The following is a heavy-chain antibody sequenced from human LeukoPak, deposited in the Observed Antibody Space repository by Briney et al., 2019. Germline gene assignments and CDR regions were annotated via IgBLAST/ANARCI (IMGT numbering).Heavy chain of an antibody. CDR3: ASYDWSYGASY. V-gene: IGHV4-4*07. J-gene: IGHJ4*02. CDR2: IYTSGST. Sequence: PSETLPLTCSVSGDSISYFYWSWIRQAAGKGLEWIGRIYTSGSTNYNPSLKSRVTMSVDTSKNQFSLKLSSVTAADTAVYYCASYDWSYGASYWGQGTLVTVSS. CDR1: GDSISYFY. D-gene: IGHD5-12*01.